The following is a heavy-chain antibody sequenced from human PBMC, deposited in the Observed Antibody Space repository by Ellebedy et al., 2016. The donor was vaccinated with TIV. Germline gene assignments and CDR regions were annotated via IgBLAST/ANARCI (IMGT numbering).Heavy chain of an antibody. D-gene: IGHD6-19*01. CDR3: AKDGRAVAGGGLDFYYGMDV. CDR2: IGENGLFT. V-gene: IGHV3-23*01. Sequence: GGSLRLXCAASGFTFSSYPMHWVRHTPGKGLEWVSGIGENGLFTYTTESVKGRFTISRDNSKNTLYLQMNSLRVDDTALYYCAKDGRAVAGGGLDFYYGMDVWGQGTTVTVSS. CDR1: GFTFSSYP. J-gene: IGHJ6*02.